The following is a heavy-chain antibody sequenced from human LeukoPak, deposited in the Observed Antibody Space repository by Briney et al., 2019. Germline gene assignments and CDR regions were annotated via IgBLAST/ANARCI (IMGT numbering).Heavy chain of an antibody. D-gene: IGHD2-8*01. CDR3: ASGTSFDY. CDR2: IREDGSEK. V-gene: IGHV3-7*01. J-gene: IGHJ4*02. CDR1: GFTFSSYW. Sequence: GGSLRLSCPASGFTFSSYWMTWVRQAPGRGLEWVANIREDGSEKYYVDSVKGRFTVSRDNAKNSLYLQVNSLRAEDTAVYYCASGTSFDYWGQGTLVTVSS.